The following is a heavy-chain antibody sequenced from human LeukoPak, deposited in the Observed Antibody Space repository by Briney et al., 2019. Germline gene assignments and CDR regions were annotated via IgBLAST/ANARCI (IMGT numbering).Heavy chain of an antibody. D-gene: IGHD1-14*01. J-gene: IGHJ5*02. CDR3: ARDKAYNSFDL. V-gene: IGHV3-7*01. CDR2: IKEDGSAK. CDR1: GFTFSTSW. Sequence: GGSLRLSCAASGFTFSTSWMTWVRQAPGKGLERVANIKEDGSAKNYVDFVKGRFTISRDNAKNALYLQMNSLRVEDTAVYYCARDKAYNSFDLWGQGTLVIVSS.